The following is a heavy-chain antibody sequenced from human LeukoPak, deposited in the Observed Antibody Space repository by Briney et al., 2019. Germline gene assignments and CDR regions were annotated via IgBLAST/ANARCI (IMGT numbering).Heavy chain of an antibody. CDR2: IGNGGSNK. CDR1: GFTFSIYG. D-gene: IGHD3-10*01. J-gene: IGHJ4*02. CDR3: ARASGPFDY. V-gene: IGHV3-33*01. Sequence: PGGSLRLSCAASGFTFSIYGMHWVRQAPGKGLEWVAVIGNGGSNKYYADSVKGRFTISRDNSKNTLYLQMNSLRAEDTAVYSCARASGPFDYWGQGTLVTVSS.